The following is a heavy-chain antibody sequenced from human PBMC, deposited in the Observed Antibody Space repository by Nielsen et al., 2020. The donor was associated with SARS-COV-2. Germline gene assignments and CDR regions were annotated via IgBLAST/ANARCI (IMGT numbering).Heavy chain of an antibody. D-gene: IGHD1-26*01. CDR1: GGSFSGYY. J-gene: IGHJ4*02. Sequence: SETLSLTCAVYGGSFSGYYWSWIRQPPGKGLEWIGEINHSGSTNYNPSLKSRVTTSVDTSKNQFSLKLSSVTAADTAVYYCARGPSVGASFDYWGQGTLVTVSP. CDR2: INHSGST. CDR3: ARGPSVGASFDY. V-gene: IGHV4-34*01.